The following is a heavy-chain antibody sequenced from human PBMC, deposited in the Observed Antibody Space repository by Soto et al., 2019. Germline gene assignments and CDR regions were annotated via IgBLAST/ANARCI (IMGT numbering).Heavy chain of an antibody. CDR1: VCCFSDAW. D-gene: IGHD3-3*01. CDR3: IHRYDFWTGHHAHRNPGLEV. CDR2: IKSRADGGTL. J-gene: IGHJ6*01. Sequence: PGLCXRLSGSSGVCCFSDAWICLLRHTPGKGREFVGQIKSRADGGTLDYSAPVKGRFTIARDDSMKTVYLQMKSLKTEETAMYHCIHRYDFWTGHHAHRNPGLEVWGPGTSVKVYS. V-gene: IGHV3-15*01.